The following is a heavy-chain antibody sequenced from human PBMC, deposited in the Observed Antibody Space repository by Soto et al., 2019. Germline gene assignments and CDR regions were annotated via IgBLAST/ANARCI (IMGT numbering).Heavy chain of an antibody. CDR1: GFTFSSYA. J-gene: IGHJ6*02. D-gene: IGHD3-9*01. V-gene: IGHV3-23*01. CDR2: IGGSGGNT. CDR3: ARVVRYLDTPYGMDV. Sequence: EVQLLESGEGLVQPGGSLKLSCAASGFTFSSYAMSWVRQAPGKGLEWVSGIGGSGGNTYYADSVKGRFTISRDNSTNTLFLQMNSLRAEDTAEYYCARVVRYLDTPYGMDVWGQGTTVTVSS.